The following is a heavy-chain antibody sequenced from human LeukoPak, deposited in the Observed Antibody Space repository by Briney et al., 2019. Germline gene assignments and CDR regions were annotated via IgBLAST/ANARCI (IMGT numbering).Heavy chain of an antibody. CDR1: GFTFSSYW. CDR2: IKQDGSEK. Sequence: GGSLRLSCAASGFTFSSYWMSWVRQAPGKGLEWVANIKQDGSEKYYVDSVKGRFTISRDNAKNSLYLQMNSLRAEDTAVYYCARGALQQPSRFDYWGQGTLVTVSS. D-gene: IGHD6-13*01. V-gene: IGHV3-7*01. J-gene: IGHJ4*02. CDR3: ARGALQQPSRFDY.